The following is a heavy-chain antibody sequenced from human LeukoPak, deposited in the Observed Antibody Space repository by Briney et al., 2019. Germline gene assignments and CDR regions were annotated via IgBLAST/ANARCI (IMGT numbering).Heavy chain of an antibody. J-gene: IGHJ4*02. CDR1: GFTFSSYS. V-gene: IGHV3-21*01. CDR3: AKGGIYYYDSSGYRFDY. Sequence: GGSLRLSCAASGFTFSSYSMNWVRQAPGKGLEWVSSISSSSSYIYYADSVKGRFTISRDNAKNSLYLQMNSLRAEDTAVYYCAKGGIYYYDSSGYRFDYWGQGTLVTVSS. CDR2: ISSSSSYI. D-gene: IGHD3-22*01.